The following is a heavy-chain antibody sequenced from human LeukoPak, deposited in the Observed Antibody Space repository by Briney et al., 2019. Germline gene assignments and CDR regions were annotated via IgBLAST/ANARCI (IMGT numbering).Heavy chain of an antibody. CDR2: INTNTGNP. Sequence: ASVKVSCKASGYSFTSHAMNWVRQAPGQGLEWMGWINTNTGNPTYAQGFTGRFVFSLDTSVSTAYLQISSLKAEDTAVYYCARSYYYGSGSCYPLYAFDMWGQGTMVTVSS. CDR1: GYSFTSHA. V-gene: IGHV7-4-1*02. D-gene: IGHD3-10*01. J-gene: IGHJ3*02. CDR3: ARSYYYGSGSCYPLYAFDM.